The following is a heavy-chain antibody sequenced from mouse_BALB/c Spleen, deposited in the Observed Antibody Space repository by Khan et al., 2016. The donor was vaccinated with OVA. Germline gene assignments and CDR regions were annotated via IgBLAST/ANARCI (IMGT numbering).Heavy chain of an antibody. Sequence: VQLKQSGPDLVKPGASVKISCKASGYSFTGYYMHWVKQSPGKSLEWIGRVNPNNSGTSYNQKFKRKAILTVDKSTSTAYMDLRRRTSEDSAVYYCARCRHSFFDYWGQGTTLTVAS. CDR2: VNPNNSGT. CDR3: ARCRHSFFDY. J-gene: IGHJ2*01. CDR1: GYSFTGYY. V-gene: IGHV1-26*01.